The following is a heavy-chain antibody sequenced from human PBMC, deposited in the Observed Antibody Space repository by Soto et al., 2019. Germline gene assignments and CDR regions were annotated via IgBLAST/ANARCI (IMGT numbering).Heavy chain of an antibody. V-gene: IGHV3-23*01. CDR3: AKVKDVLLWCFDP. Sequence: EVQLLESGGGLVQPGGSLRLSCAASGFTFSSYAMSWVRQAPGKGLEWVSAISGSGGSTYYADSVKGRFTISRDNSKNTLCRPMTSVKAQASAVYYCAKVKDVLLWCFDPCGEGTMVTVS. CDR1: GFTFSSYA. J-gene: IGHJ5*02. D-gene: IGHD2-8*01. CDR2: ISGSGGST.